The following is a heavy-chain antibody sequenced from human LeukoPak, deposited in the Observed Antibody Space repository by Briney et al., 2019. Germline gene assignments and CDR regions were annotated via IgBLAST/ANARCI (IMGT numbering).Heavy chain of an antibody. CDR2: IYYSGST. D-gene: IGHD6-13*01. CDR3: ARKPSGYSSSWPFDY. V-gene: IGHV4-59*08. Sequence: RTSETLSLTCTVSGGSISSYYWSWIRQPPGKGLEWIGYIYYSGSTNYNPSLKSRVTISVDTSKNQFSLKLSSVTAADTAVYYCARKPSGYSSSWPFDYWGQGTLVTVSS. CDR1: GGSISSYY. J-gene: IGHJ4*02.